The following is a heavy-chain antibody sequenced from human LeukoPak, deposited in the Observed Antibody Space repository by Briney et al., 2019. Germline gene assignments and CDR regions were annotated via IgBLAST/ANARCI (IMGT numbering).Heavy chain of an antibody. CDR2: IYYSGST. CDR3: ARKGYGGNTAFDY. Sequence: SETLSLTCTVSGGSISSYYWSWIRQPPGKGLEWIGYIYYSGSTNYNPSLKSRVTISVDTSKNQFSLKLSSVTAADTAVYYCARKGYGGNTAFDYWGQGTLVTASS. CDR1: GGSISSYY. D-gene: IGHD4-23*01. V-gene: IGHV4-59*01. J-gene: IGHJ4*02.